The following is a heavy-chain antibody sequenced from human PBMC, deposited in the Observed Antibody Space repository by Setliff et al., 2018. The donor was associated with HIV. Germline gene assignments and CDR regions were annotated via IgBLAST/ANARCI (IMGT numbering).Heavy chain of an antibody. CDR3: ARTRGYCSGTNCYALRGPDY. CDR2: INHSGST. J-gene: IGHJ4*02. D-gene: IGHD2-2*01. Sequence: SETLSLTCAVYGGSFSGYYWSWIRQSPEKRLEWIGEINHSGSTNYNPSLKSRVIMAVDTSKNQFSLKLSSVTAADTAVYYCARTRGYCSGTNCYALRGPDYWGQGTLVTVS. CDR1: GGSFSGYY. V-gene: IGHV4-34*01.